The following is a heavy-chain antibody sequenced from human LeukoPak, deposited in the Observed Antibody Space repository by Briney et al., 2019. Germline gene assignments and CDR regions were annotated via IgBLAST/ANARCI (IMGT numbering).Heavy chain of an antibody. Sequence: PSETLSLTCTVSGGSISSYYWSWIRQPPGKGLEWIGNIYYSGSTNYNPSLKSRVTISVDTSKNQFSLKLSSVTAADTAVYYCARGYSSSPGAFDIWGQGTMVTVSS. J-gene: IGHJ3*02. V-gene: IGHV4-59*01. CDR2: IYYSGST. D-gene: IGHD6-6*01. CDR3: ARGYSSSPGAFDI. CDR1: GGSISSYY.